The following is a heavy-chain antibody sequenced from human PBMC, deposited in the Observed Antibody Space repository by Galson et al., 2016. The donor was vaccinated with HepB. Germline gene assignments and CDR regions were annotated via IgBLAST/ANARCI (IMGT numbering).Heavy chain of an antibody. Sequence: SLRLSCAASGFTFSSYSMNWVRQAPGKGLEWVSYISSSSSTIYYADSVKGRFTISRDKAKNSQYLQMNSLRDEDTAVYYCAREIPSRGKSDYWGQGTLVTVSS. CDR3: AREIPSRGKSDY. V-gene: IGHV3-48*02. CDR1: GFTFSSYS. J-gene: IGHJ4*02. CDR2: ISSSSSTI. D-gene: IGHD3-10*01.